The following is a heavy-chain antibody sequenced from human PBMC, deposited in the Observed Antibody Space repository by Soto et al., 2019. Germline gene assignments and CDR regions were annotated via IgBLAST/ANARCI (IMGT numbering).Heavy chain of an antibody. D-gene: IGHD6-19*01. J-gene: IGHJ4*02. Sequence: GASVKVSCRASGYTFSGFYMHWVRQAPGQGLEWMGWINPNSVGTKSAEKFQGRVTMTRDTSISTAYMELSRLTSDDTAVYYCASAAVTGTAGLDFWGQGTQVTV. CDR3: ASAAVTGTAGLDF. CDR1: GYTFSGFY. V-gene: IGHV1-2*02. CDR2: INPNSVGT.